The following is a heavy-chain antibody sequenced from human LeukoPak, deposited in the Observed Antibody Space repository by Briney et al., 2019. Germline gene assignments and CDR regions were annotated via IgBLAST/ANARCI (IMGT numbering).Heavy chain of an antibody. J-gene: IGHJ3*02. Sequence: GGSLRLSCAASGFTFSSYEMNWVRQAPGKGLEWVSYISTSGSTRYYADSVKGRFTISGDNAKNSLYLQMNSLRAEDTAVYYCARGYCSNGVCIDAFDIWGQGTMVTVSS. V-gene: IGHV3-48*03. CDR1: GFTFSSYE. D-gene: IGHD2-8*01. CDR2: ISTSGSTR. CDR3: ARGYCSNGVCIDAFDI.